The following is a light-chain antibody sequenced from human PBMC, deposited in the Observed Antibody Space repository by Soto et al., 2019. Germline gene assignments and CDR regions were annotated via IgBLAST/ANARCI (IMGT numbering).Light chain of an antibody. Sequence: QSVLTQPPSVSGAPGQRVTISCTGSSSNIGAGYDVHWYQQLPGTAPKLLLYGNSNRPSGIPDRFSGSQSGTSASLAITGHQAEDEADYYRHSYDSSLSSVVFGAGTKLTVL. CDR1: SSNIGAGYD. CDR2: GNS. J-gene: IGLJ2*01. V-gene: IGLV1-40*01. CDR3: HSYDSSLSSVV.